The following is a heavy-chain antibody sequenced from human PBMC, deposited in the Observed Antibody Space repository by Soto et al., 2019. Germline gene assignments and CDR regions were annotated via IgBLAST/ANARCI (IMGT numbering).Heavy chain of an antibody. CDR2: MNPNTGDT. CDR1: GYTFISYD. CDR3: ARGDGYIFDY. J-gene: IGHJ4*02. Sequence: QVQLVQSGAEVKKPGASVKVSRKASGYTFISYDINWVRQATGQGLEWMGWMNPNTGDTGYAQKFQGRVTMTRNTSINPANLELSSLRSDDTAVYFCARGDGYIFDYWGQGTPVTVSS. V-gene: IGHV1-8*01. D-gene: IGHD5-12*01.